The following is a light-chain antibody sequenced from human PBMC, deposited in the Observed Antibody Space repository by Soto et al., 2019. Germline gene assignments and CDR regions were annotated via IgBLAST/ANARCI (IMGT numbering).Light chain of an antibody. CDR1: SSNIGSNT. CDR2: SNN. J-gene: IGLJ3*02. CDR3: APWDDSLNGV. Sequence: QSVLTQPPSASGTPGQRVTISCSGSSSNIGSNTVNWYQQLPGTAPKLLIYSNNQRPSGVPDRFSGSKSGTSASLAISGLQSEEEADYYCAPWDDSLNGVFGGGTQLTVL. V-gene: IGLV1-44*01.